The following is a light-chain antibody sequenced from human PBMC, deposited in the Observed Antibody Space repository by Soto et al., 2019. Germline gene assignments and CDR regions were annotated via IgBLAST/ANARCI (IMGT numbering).Light chain of an antibody. Sequence: ESFLTHYARALSFSPWWVCTVSCRAIQSVRSNLAWYQQKPGQAPRLLIYGASSRATGIPDRFSGSGSGTDFTLTIIRLEPEDFAVYYCQQYGSSPTPFGQGTRLEIK. V-gene: IGKV3-20*01. J-gene: IGKJ5*01. CDR1: QSVRSN. CDR3: QQYGSSPTP. CDR2: GAS.